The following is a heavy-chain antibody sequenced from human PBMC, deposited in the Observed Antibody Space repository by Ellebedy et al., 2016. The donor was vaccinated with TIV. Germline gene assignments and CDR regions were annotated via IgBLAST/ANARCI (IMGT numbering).Heavy chain of an antibody. CDR2: ISRNGGGT. Sequence: PGGSLRLSCAASGFTFSIYAMGWVRQAPGKGLEWVSTISRNGGGTYYAGSVEGRFTISRDNSNNTLWLQMSGLRAEDTARYFCAKDLGIERQWGFDYWGQGILVTVSS. J-gene: IGHJ4*02. V-gene: IGHV3-23*01. D-gene: IGHD1-26*01. CDR1: GFTFSIYA. CDR3: AKDLGIERQWGFDY.